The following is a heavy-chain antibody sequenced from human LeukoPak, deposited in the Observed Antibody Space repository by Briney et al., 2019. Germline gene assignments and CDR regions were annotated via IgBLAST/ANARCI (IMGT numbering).Heavy chain of an antibody. CDR1: GFTFSTSD. Sequence: GGSLRLSCAGSGFTFSTSDMGWARQAPEKGLEWVSTISTTTSHLYYADSVKGRFTTSRDNAKDSLYLHMSSLRIEDTAVYYCARNFESWGQGTLVTVSS. CDR3: ARNFES. V-gene: IGHV3-21*01. J-gene: IGHJ5*01. CDR2: ISTTTSHL.